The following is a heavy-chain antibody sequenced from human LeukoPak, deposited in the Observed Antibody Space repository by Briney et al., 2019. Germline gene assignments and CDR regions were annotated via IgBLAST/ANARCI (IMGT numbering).Heavy chain of an antibody. Sequence: GASVKVSCKASGYTFTGYYMHWVRQAPGQGLEWMGWINTNTGNPAYAQGFTGRFVFSLDTSVSTAYLQISSLKAEDTAVYYCARGCYDSSGCVDYWGQGTLVTVSS. V-gene: IGHV7-4-1*02. CDR1: GYTFTGYY. D-gene: IGHD3-22*01. CDR3: ARGCYDSSGCVDY. CDR2: INTNTGNP. J-gene: IGHJ4*02.